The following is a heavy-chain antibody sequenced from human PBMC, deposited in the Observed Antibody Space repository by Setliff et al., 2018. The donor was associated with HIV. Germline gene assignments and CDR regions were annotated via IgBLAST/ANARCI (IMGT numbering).Heavy chain of an antibody. CDR3: ARARLQGIVTAVGPRDNCLDP. CDR1: GYSFINYG. J-gene: IGHJ5*02. Sequence: ASVKVSCKASGYSFINYGISWVRQAPGQGPEWMGWISTYTGHTDYAPRLLGRVTMTTDTSTSTAYMELRSLTSDDTAVYYCARARLQGIVTAVGPRDNCLDPWGQGTRVTVSS. CDR2: ISTYTGHT. V-gene: IGHV1-18*01. D-gene: IGHD1-26*01.